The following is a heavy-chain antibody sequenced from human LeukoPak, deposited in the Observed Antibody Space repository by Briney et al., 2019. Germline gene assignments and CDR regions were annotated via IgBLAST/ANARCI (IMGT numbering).Heavy chain of an antibody. Sequence: GGSLRLSCAAAGFTFSDDWMNWVRQAPGKGPEWVGHIKARRAGGTTEYAAPVGGRFTISRDDSRSILYLQMNNLKTEDTALYYCTRGHYGSWCLVTLVTVSS. CDR2: IKARRAGGTT. J-gene: IGHJ4*02. CDR3: TRGHYGS. V-gene: IGHV3-15*01. CDR1: GFTFSDDW.